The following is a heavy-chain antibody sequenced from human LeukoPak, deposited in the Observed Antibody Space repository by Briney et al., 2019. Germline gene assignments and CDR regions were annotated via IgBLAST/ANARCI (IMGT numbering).Heavy chain of an antibody. CDR1: GFTFSNAW. V-gene: IGHV3-15*01. CDR2: IKSKTDGGTT. D-gene: IGHD1-1*01. Sequence: SGGSLRLSCAASGFTFSNAWMNWVRQAPGKGLEWVGRIKSKTDGGTTDYAAPVKGRFTISRDDSKNTLYLQMNSLKTEDTAVYYRTTSARQRDYYYYMDAWGKGTTVTISS. CDR3: TTSARQRDYYYYMDA. J-gene: IGHJ6*03.